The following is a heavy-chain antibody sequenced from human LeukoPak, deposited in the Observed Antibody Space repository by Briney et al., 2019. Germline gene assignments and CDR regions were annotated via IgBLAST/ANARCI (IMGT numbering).Heavy chain of an antibody. Sequence: GGSLRLSCVASGFTFSNYAMSWVRQAPGKGLEWVSAITGSGTNTYYADSVKGRFTISRDNSKNTVFLQMNSLRHEDTAIYYCVIWGDYDILTGYYVPDYWGQGTLVTVSS. J-gene: IGHJ4*02. CDR2: ITGSGTNT. CDR1: GFTFSNYA. CDR3: VIWGDYDILTGYYVPDY. V-gene: IGHV3-23*01. D-gene: IGHD3-9*01.